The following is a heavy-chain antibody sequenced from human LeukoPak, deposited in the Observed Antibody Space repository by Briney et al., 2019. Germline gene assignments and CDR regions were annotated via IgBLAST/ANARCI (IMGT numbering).Heavy chain of an antibody. Sequence: PGGSLRLSCAASGFTFSTYNMNWVRQAPGKGLEWVSSITTSSTYIYYAESVKGRFTISRDNSKNRLYLKMNSLRAEDTAVYYCAKESTVTPGSVNWFDPWGQGTLVTVSS. CDR2: ITTSSTYI. D-gene: IGHD4-17*01. CDR1: GFTFSTYN. CDR3: AKESTVTPGSVNWFDP. J-gene: IGHJ5*02. V-gene: IGHV3-21*04.